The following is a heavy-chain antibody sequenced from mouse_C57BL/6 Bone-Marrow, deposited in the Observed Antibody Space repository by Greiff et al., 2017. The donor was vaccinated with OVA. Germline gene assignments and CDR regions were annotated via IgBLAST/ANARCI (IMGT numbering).Heavy chain of an antibody. CDR1: GYTFTSYG. D-gene: IGHD2-1*01. V-gene: IGHV1-81*01. Sequence: VQLKESGAELARPGASVKLSCKASGYTFTSYGISWVKQRTGQGLEWIGEIYPRSGNTYYNEKFKGKATLTADKSSSTAYMELRSLTSEDSAVYFCARSGLCNSWYFDVWGTGTTVTVSS. CDR3: ARSGLCNSWYFDV. CDR2: IYPRSGNT. J-gene: IGHJ1*03.